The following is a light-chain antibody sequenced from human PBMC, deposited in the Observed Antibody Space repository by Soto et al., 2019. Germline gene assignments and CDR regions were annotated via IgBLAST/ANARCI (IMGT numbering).Light chain of an antibody. CDR3: QSYDSINVWV. V-gene: IGLV6-57*04. CDR1: SGRIASNY. CDR2: EDK. J-gene: IGLJ3*02. Sequence: NFMLTQPLSVSESPGKTVTISCTRSSGRIASNYVQWYQQRPGSAPTTVIYEDKQRPSGVPDRFSGSIDSSSNSASLTISGLKNEDEADYYSQSYDSINVWVFGGGTKVTVL.